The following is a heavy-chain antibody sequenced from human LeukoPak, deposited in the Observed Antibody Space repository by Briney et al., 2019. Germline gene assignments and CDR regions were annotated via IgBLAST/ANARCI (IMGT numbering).Heavy chain of an antibody. CDR2: ITDGSHDI. CDR1: GFTFSSYN. J-gene: IGHJ4*02. D-gene: IGHD5-12*01. V-gene: IGHV3-21*01. CDR3: AKDPTHMVATFY. Sequence: PGGSLRLSCAASGFTFSSYNMNWVRQAPGKGLEWVSSITDGSHDIYYADSVKGRFTLSRDNSKNTLYLQMNSLRAEDTAVYYCAKDPTHMVATFYWGQGTLVTVPS.